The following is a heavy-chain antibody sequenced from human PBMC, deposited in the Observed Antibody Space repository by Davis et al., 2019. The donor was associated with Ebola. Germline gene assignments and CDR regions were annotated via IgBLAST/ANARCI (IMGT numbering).Heavy chain of an antibody. CDR3: ARDKIGSYSFDY. CDR2: IGNKDNTHII. J-gene: IGHJ4*02. CDR1: GFRSRDHH. Sequence: GGSLRLSCAASGFRSRDHHMDWVRQAPGKGLEWVSRIGNKDNTHIIEYAASVKSRFTISRDDSKNSLYLQMDSLKTEDTAVYYCARDKIGSYSFDYWGQGTPVTVSS. V-gene: IGHV3-72*01. D-gene: IGHD1-26*01.